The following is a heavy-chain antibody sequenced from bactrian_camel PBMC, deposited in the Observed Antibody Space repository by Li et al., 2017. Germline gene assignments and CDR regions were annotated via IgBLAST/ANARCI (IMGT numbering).Heavy chain of an antibody. D-gene: IGHD6*01. CDR1: GFTFSDNY. V-gene: IGHV3-2*01. J-gene: IGHJ4*01. CDR3: VMRYGGTWFLY. Sequence: VQLVESGGGLVQSGGSLRLSCAASGFTFSDNYMSWVRQDAGKGPEWVSTISGDGNITYYADSVKGRITISRDNAKNMVYLQMNSLLTEDTALYHCVMRYGGTWFLYWGQGTQVTVS. CDR2: ISGDGNIT.